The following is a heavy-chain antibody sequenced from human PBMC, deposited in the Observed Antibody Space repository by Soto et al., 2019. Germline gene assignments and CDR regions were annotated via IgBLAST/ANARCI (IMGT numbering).Heavy chain of an antibody. CDR2: INHSGST. V-gene: IGHV4-34*01. J-gene: IGHJ6*02. Sequence: SEPLCPPAAVYGGSFSGYFWILIRQPPGKGLEWIGEINHSGSTNYNPSLKSRVTISVDTSKNQFSLKLSSVTAADTAVYYCARGLHLLGGGYYYYGMDVWGQGTMVTVSS. D-gene: IGHD3-16*01. CDR3: ARGLHLLGGGYYYYGMDV. CDR1: GGSFSGYF.